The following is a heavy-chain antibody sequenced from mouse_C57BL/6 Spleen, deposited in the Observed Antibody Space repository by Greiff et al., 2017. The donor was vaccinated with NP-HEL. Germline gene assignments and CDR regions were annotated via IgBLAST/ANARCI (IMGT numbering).Heavy chain of an antibody. J-gene: IGHJ2*01. CDR2: IDPSDSET. Sequence: QVQLQQPGAELVRPGSSVKLSCKASGYTFTSYWMHWVKQRPIQGLEWIGNIDPSDSETHYNQKFKDKATLTVDKSSSTAYMQLSSLTSEDSAVYYCARTGTGRYYVDYWGQGTTLTVSS. CDR1: GYTFTSYW. D-gene: IGHD4-1*01. V-gene: IGHV1-52*01. CDR3: ARTGTGRYYVDY.